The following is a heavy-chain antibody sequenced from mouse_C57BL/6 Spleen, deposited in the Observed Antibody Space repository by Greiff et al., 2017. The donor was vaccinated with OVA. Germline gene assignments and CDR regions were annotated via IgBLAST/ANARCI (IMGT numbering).Heavy chain of an antibody. CDR2: IDPSDSYP. CDR3: DYYGSSYDWYFDV. V-gene: IGHV1-50*01. D-gene: IGHD1-1*01. Sequence: QVQLQQSGAELVKPGASVKLSCKASGYTFTSYWMQWVKQRPGQGLEWIGEIDPSDSYPNYNQKFKVKATLTVDTSSSTAYMQLSSLTSEDSAVYYCDYYGSSYDWYFDVWGTGTTVTVSS. CDR1: GYTFTSYW. J-gene: IGHJ1*03.